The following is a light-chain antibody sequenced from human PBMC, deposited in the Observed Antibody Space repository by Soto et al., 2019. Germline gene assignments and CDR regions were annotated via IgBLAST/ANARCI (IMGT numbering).Light chain of an antibody. CDR1: SSDVGGYNY. CDR2: DVS. J-gene: IGLJ3*02. Sequence: QSALTQPRSVSGSPGQSVTISCTGTSSDVGGYNYVSWYQQHPGKAPKLIIYDVSQRPSGVPDRFSGSKSGNTASLTISGLQAEDEADYHCCSYAGSYTHWVLGGGTKLTVL. CDR3: CSYAGSYTHWV. V-gene: IGLV2-11*01.